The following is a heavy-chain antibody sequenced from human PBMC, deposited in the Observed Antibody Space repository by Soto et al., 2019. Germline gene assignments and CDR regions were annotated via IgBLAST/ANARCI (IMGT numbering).Heavy chain of an antibody. J-gene: IGHJ6*03. CDR3: AKGISRYYYYYYMDV. Sequence: GGSLRLSCAASGFTFSSYAMSWVRQAPGKGLEWVSAISGSGGSTYYADSVKGRFTISRDNSKNTLYLQMNSLRAEDTAVYYCAKGISRYYYYYYMDVWGKGTTVTVSS. CDR1: GFTFSSYA. V-gene: IGHV3-23*01. CDR2: ISGSGGST.